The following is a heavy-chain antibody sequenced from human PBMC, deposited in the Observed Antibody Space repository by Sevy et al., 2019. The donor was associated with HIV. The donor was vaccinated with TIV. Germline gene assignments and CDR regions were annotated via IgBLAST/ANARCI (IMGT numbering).Heavy chain of an antibody. CDR1: GFTFSSYA. CDR2: ISGSGGST. J-gene: IGHJ4*02. CDR3: AKDRFVVVSEGLLFDY. V-gene: IGHV3-23*01. Sequence: EGSLRLSCAASGFTFSSYAMSWVRQAPGKGLEWVSAISGSGGSTYYADSVKGRFTISRDNSKNTLYLQMNSLRAEDTAVYYCAKDRFVVVSEGLLFDYWGQGTLVTVSS. D-gene: IGHD2-15*01.